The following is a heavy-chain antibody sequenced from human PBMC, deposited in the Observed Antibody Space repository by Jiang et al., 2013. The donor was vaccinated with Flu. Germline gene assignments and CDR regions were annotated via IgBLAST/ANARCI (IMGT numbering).Heavy chain of an antibody. CDR3: ARVYGADYYYYGMDV. Sequence: SVKVSCKASGYTFTSYGISWVRQAPGQGLEWMGWISAYNGNTNYAQKLQGRVTMTTDTSTSTAYMELRSLRSDDTAVYYCARVYGADYYYYGMDVWGQGTTVTVSS. CDR1: GYTFTSYG. CDR2: ISAYNGNT. V-gene: IGHV1-18*01. D-gene: IGHD2-2*02. J-gene: IGHJ6*02.